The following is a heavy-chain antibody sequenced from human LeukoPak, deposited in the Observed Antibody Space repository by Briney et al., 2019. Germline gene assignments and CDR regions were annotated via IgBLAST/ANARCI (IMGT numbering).Heavy chain of an antibody. CDR3: ASLIWGGGFDI. D-gene: IGHD3-16*01. Sequence: HPGGSLRLSCTASGFTFSTYWMSWVRQAQGEGLEWVANIKQDGSEIYYVDSVKGRFTISRDNAKNSLYLQMNNLRAEDTAVYYCASLIWGGGFDIWGQGTMVTVSS. J-gene: IGHJ3*02. CDR1: GFTFSTYW. V-gene: IGHV3-7*01. CDR2: IKQDGSEI.